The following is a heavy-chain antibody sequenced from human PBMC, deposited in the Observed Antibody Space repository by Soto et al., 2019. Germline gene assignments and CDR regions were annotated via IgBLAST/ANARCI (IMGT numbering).Heavy chain of an antibody. J-gene: IGHJ4*02. V-gene: IGHV1-69*08. D-gene: IGHD5-18*01. CDR1: GGTFSSYT. CDR2: IIPILGIA. CDR3: ARDRGGYSYGTLDY. Sequence: QVQLVQSGAEVKKPGSSVKVSCKASGGTFSSYTISWVRQAPGQGLEWMGRIIPILGIANYAQKFQGRVTITADKATSTGYMELSSLRSEDTAVYYCARDRGGYSYGTLDYWGQGTLVTVSS.